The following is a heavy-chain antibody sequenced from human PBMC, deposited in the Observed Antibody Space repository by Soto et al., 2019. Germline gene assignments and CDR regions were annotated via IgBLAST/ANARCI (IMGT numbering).Heavy chain of an antibody. CDR3: ASAAATGTEIFDY. Sequence: SETLSLTCTVSGGSISSGGYYWSWIRQHPGKGLEWIGYIYYSGTTYYNPSLKSRVTISLDTSKNQFSLKLSSVTAADTAVYYCASAAATGTEIFDYWGRRSLVTVS. J-gene: IGHJ4*02. CDR1: GGSISSGGYY. D-gene: IGHD6-13*01. V-gene: IGHV4-31*03. CDR2: IYYSGTT.